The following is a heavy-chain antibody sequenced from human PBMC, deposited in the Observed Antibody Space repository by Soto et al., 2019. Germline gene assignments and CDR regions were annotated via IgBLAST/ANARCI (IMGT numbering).Heavy chain of an antibody. J-gene: IGHJ6*02. CDR1: GGTFSSYA. CDR2: IIPIFGTA. V-gene: IGHV1-69*13. CDR3: ARVVVVPAAIGVGYYYYGMDV. Sequence: SVKVSCYASGGTFSSYAISWVRQAPGQGLEWMGGIIPIFGTANYAQKFQGRVTITADESTSTAYMELSSLRSEDTAVYYCARVVVVPAAIGVGYYYYGMDVWGQGTTVTAP. D-gene: IGHD2-2*01.